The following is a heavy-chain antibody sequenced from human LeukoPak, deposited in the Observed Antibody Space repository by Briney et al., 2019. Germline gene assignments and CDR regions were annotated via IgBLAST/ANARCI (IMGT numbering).Heavy chain of an antibody. V-gene: IGHV4-34*01. CDR3: ARRGTKGYAY. CDR1: GGSFSGYY. D-gene: IGHD3-16*01. Sequence: SETLSLTCAVYGGSFSGYYWSWIRQPPGKGLEWIGEINHNGSTNYNPSLKSRVTILVDTSKNQFSLKLSSVTAADTAVYYCARRGTKGYAYWGQGTLVTVSS. CDR2: INHNGST. J-gene: IGHJ4*02.